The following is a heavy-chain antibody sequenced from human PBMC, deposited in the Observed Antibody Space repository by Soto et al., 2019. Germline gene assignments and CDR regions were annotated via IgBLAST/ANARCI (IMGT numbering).Heavy chain of an antibody. CDR3: ARANYYDSSGHNKRFDY. CDR1: GYTFASYY. J-gene: IGHJ4*02. CDR2: INPSGGST. Sequence: ASVKVSCKASGYTFASYYMHWVRQAPGQGLEWMGIINPSGGSTSYAQKFQGRDTMTRDTSTSTVYMELSSLRSEDTAVYYCARANYYDSSGHNKRFDYWGQGTLVTVSS. D-gene: IGHD3-22*01. V-gene: IGHV1-46*01.